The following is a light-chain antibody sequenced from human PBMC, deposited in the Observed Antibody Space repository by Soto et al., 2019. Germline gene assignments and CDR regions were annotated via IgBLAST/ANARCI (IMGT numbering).Light chain of an antibody. Sequence: QSVLTQPASVSGSPGQSITISCSGTSRDIGAYNLVSWYQQPPGKAPKLLIYEVRNRPSGISYRFSGSKSGTTASLTISSLLPEDEADYYCSSYAGSNAWVFGGGTKLTVL. CDR2: EVR. CDR3: SSYAGSNAWV. V-gene: IGLV2-14*01. J-gene: IGLJ3*02. CDR1: SRDIGAYNL.